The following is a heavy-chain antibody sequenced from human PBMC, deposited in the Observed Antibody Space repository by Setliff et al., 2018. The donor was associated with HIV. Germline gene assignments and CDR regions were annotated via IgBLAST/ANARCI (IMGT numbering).Heavy chain of an antibody. D-gene: IGHD3-16*01. CDR1: GVSFSGDY. V-gene: IGHV4-34*01. J-gene: IGHJ4*02. CDR3: ARQFWMLTTLYFDS. CDR2: VHPSGST. Sequence: SETLSLTCAVSGVSFSGDYWSWVRQPPGKGLEWIAEVHPSGSTYYNPSLKSRLTITQHTSKNHFSLSLSSVTAADTAVYYCARQFWMLTTLYFDSLGPGTLVTVSS.